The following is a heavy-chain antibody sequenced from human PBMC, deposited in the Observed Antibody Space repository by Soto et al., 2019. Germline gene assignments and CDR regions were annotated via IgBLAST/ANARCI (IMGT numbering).Heavy chain of an antibody. CDR2: ISYDGSNK. D-gene: IGHD3-10*01. CDR3: ATSFHYGSGSYYQNYYGMDV. V-gene: IGHV3-30*03. CDR1: GFTFSSYG. Sequence: GGSLRLSCAASGFTFSSYGMHWVRQAPGKGLEWVAVISYDGSNKYYADSVKGRFTISRDNSKNTLYLQMNSLRAEDTAVYYCATSFHYGSGSYYQNYYGMDVWGQGTTVTVSS. J-gene: IGHJ6*02.